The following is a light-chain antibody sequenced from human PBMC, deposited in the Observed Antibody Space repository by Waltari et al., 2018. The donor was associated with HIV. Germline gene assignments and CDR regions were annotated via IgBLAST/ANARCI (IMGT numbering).Light chain of an antibody. Sequence: QSVLTQPPSASGTPGQRVTISCSGSRSNIGNNDVYWFQQLPGTAPKLLIYSNQQRPSGVPDRFTGPKSGTSASLAISGLRSEDEADYYCDAWDDSLSGRVFGGGTKLTVL. CDR2: SNQ. J-gene: IGLJ3*02. CDR3: DAWDDSLSGRV. CDR1: RSNIGNND. V-gene: IGLV1-47*01.